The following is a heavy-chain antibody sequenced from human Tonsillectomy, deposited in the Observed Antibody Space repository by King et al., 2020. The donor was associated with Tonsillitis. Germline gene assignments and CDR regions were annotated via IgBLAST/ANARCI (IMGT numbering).Heavy chain of an antibody. CDR2: ISYDGSNK. CDR1: GFSXTRYA. Sequence: QVQXVESGGXVVQPGRSLRLSCAASGFSXTRYAIHWXRQTPDKGLEWLAVISYDGSNKYFADSVKGRFTISRDNSKNTLYLQMNSLRAEDTAVYYCARPDCSSTSCYDNYFDYWGQGTLVTVSS. V-gene: IGHV3-30*04. D-gene: IGHD2-2*01. CDR3: ARPDCSSTSCYDNYFDY. J-gene: IGHJ4*02.